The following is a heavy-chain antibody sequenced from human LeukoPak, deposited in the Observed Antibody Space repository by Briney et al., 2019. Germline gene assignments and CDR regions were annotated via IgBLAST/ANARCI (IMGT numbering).Heavy chain of an antibody. CDR2: ISGSGGST. CDR1: GFTFSSYG. D-gene: IGHD3-10*01. J-gene: IGHJ6*03. CDR3: AKLVYGSGSYYNYYYYYMDV. Sequence: GGSLRLSCAASGFTFSSYGMSWVRQARGKGLEGVSAISGSGGSTYYADSVKGRFTISRDNSKTPLYLQMTSLRAEDTAVYYCAKLVYGSGSYYNYYYYYMDVWGKGTTVTISS. V-gene: IGHV3-23*01.